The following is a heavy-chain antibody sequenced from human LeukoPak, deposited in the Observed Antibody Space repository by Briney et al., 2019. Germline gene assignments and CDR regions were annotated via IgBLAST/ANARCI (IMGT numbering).Heavy chain of an antibody. V-gene: IGHV4-4*07. CDR2: IYSSGNT. CDR3: ARNSGDY. J-gene: IGHJ4*02. D-gene: IGHD4-23*01. CDR1: GGSISDFY. Sequence: PSETLSLTCSISGGSISDFYWSWIRQPAGKGLEWIGRIYSSGNTSYNPSLKSRATMSLDVSKNQFSLKLSFVTAADTAVYYCARNSGDYWGLGTLVTVSS.